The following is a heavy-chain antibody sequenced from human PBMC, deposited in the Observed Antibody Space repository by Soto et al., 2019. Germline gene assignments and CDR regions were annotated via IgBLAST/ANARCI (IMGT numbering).Heavy chain of an antibody. Sequence: GESLKNSCKGSGYNFTNYWISWVRQMPGKGLEWMGRIDPSDSYTNYSPSFQGHVTISADKSISTAYLQWGSLKASDTAMYYCARNWGIAAHDAFDIWGQGTMVTVSS. V-gene: IGHV5-10-1*01. CDR2: IDPSDSYT. J-gene: IGHJ3*02. CDR1: GYNFTNYW. CDR3: ARNWGIAAHDAFDI. D-gene: IGHD6-13*01.